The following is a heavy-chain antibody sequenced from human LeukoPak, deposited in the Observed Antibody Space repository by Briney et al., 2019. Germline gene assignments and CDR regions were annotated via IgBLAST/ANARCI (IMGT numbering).Heavy chain of an antibody. J-gene: IGHJ4*02. V-gene: IGHV3-30-3*01. Sequence: GGSLRLSCAASGFTFSSYAMHWVRQAPGKGLEWVAVISYDGSNKYYADSVRGRFTISRDNSKNTLYLQMNSLRAEDTAVYYCARGAVVGATTFHFDYWGQGTLVAVSS. CDR1: GFTFSSYA. D-gene: IGHD1-26*01. CDR3: ARGAVVGATTFHFDY. CDR2: ISYDGSNK.